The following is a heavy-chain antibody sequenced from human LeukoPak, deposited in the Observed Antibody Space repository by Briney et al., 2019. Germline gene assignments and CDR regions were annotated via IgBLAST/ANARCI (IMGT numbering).Heavy chain of an antibody. J-gene: IGHJ4*02. CDR1: GGTFSIYA. CDR2: IIPIFGTA. V-gene: IGHV1-69*13. CDR3: ARDGGAAAGTFDY. D-gene: IGHD6-13*01. Sequence: SVKVSCKASGGTFSIYAISWVRQAPGQGLEWMGGIIPIFGTANYAQKFQGRVTITADESTSTAYMELSSLRSEDTAVYYCARDGGAAAGTFDYWGQGTLVTVSS.